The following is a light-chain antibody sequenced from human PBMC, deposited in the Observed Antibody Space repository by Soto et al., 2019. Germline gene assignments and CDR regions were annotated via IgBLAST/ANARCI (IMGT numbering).Light chain of an antibody. CDR1: NIGSKS. CDR3: QVWDSSSDHVV. V-gene: IGLV3-21*04. Sequence: SYELTQPPSVAVAPGKTARLTCGGNNIGSKSVHWYQQKPGQAPVLVIDYDSDRPSGIPERFSGSNSGNTATLTISRVEAGDEADYYCQVWDSSSDHVVFGGGTKVTVL. CDR2: YDS. J-gene: IGLJ2*01.